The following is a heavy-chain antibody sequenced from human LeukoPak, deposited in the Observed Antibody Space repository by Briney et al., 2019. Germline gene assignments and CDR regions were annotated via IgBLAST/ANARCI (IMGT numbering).Heavy chain of an antibody. CDR1: GGSISSYY. D-gene: IGHD5-18*01. CDR3: ATVDTAMVFDY. J-gene: IGHJ4*02. Sequence: PSETLSLTCTVSGGSISSYYWSWIRQPAGKGLEWIGRIYTSGSTNYNPSLKSRVTISVDTSKNQFSLKLSSVTAADTAVYYCATVDTAMVFDYWGQGTLVTVSS. CDR2: IYTSGST. V-gene: IGHV4-4*07.